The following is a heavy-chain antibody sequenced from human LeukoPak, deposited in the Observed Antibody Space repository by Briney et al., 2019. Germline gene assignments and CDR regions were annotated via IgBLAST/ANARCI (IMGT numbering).Heavy chain of an antibody. D-gene: IGHD5-18*01. Sequence: ASVKVSCKASGYTFTGYYMHWVRQAPGQGLEWMGWINPNSSGTNYAQKFQGRVTMTRDTSISTAYMELSRLRSDDTAVYYCARGSWIQRSWFDPWGQGTLVTVSS. CDR1: GYTFTGYY. V-gene: IGHV1-2*02. CDR3: ARGSWIQRSWFDP. CDR2: INPNSSGT. J-gene: IGHJ5*02.